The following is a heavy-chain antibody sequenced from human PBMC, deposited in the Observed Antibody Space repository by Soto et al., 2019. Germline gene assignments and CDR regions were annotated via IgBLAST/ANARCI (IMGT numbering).Heavy chain of an antibody. V-gene: IGHV1-18*01. CDR1: GYTFTSYG. Sequence: GASVKVSCKASGYTFTSYGISWVRQAPGQGLEWMGWISAYNGNTNYAQKLQGRVTMTTDTSTSTAYMELRSLRSDDTAVYYCARHTVYSYGLPDLDYWGQGTLVTVSS. D-gene: IGHD5-18*01. J-gene: IGHJ4*02. CDR2: ISAYNGNT. CDR3: ARHTVYSYGLPDLDY.